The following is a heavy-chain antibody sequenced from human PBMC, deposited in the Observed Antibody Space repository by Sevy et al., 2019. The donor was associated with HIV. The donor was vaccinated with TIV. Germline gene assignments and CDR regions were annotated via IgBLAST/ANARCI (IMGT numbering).Heavy chain of an antibody. D-gene: IGHD3-9*01. CDR1: GFPFSSYE. CDR3: AKLVVPAASNDDILTGYPDLRVNYGMDV. CDR2: ISSSGTNK. J-gene: IGHJ6*02. Sequence: GGSLRLSCAASGFPFSSYEMNWVRQAPGKGLEWVSYISSSGTNKYYSDSVRGRFTISRDNAKNSVYLQMNSLRVEDTAVYYCAKLVVPAASNDDILTGYPDLRVNYGMDVWGQGTTVTVSS. V-gene: IGHV3-48*03.